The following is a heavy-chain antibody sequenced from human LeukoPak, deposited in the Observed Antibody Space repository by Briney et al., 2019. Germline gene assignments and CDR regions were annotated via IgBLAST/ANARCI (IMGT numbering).Heavy chain of an antibody. J-gene: IGHJ6*03. Sequence: PSETLSLTCTVSGGSISSYYWSWLRQPPGKGLEWIGYIYYSGSTNYNPSLKSRVTISVDMSKNQFSLKLSSVTAADTAVYYCARTTEGGYTYDYFYYYYMDVWGKGTTVTISS. V-gene: IGHV4-59*01. CDR2: IYYSGST. D-gene: IGHD5-18*01. CDR3: ARTTEGGYTYDYFYYYYMDV. CDR1: GGSISSYY.